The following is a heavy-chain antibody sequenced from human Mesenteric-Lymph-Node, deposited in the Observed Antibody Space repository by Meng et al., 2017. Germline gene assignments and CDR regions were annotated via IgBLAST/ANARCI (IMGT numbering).Heavy chain of an antibody. D-gene: IGHD1-26*01. CDR3: ARGKQDAWELLAY. Sequence: QVVLQDWGPGVVKPSGALPPTSGVVGVATSSNFRWTWVRQPPGKGLEWIGDIDDSGSTNYNPSLDSRISISLDKSKNHLSLKVNSVTAADTAVYYCARGKQDAWELLAYWGQGALVTVSS. CDR2: IDDSGST. V-gene: IGHV4-4*02. J-gene: IGHJ4*02. CDR1: GVATSSNFR.